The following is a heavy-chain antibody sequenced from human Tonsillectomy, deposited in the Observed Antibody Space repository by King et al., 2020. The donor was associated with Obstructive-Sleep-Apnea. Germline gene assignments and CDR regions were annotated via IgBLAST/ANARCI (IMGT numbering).Heavy chain of an antibody. CDR3: ARAGTVVTPPDY. CDR1: GFTFSSYS. J-gene: IGHJ4*02. D-gene: IGHD4-23*01. CDR2: ISSNGGST. V-gene: IGHV3-64*01. Sequence: DVQLVESGGGLVQPGGSLRLSCADSGFTFSSYSMHWVRQAPGKGLEYVSGISSNGGSTYYGNSVKGRFTTSRDNSKNTLYLKMGSLRAEDMAVYYCARAGTVVTPPDYWGQGTLVTVSS.